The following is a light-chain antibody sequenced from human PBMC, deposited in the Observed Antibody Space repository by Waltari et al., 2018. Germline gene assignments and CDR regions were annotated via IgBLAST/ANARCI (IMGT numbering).Light chain of an antibody. CDR1: QNIATY. Sequence: EIVLTQSPGTLSLSPGETATLSCRASQNIATYLAWFQQRPGQAPRLLIYDSSNRAPGIPARFSGSGSGAAFTLTITNLQPEDFATYYCQHVDALPLTFGGGTRVEIK. J-gene: IGKJ4*01. V-gene: IGKV3-11*01. CDR3: QHVDALPLT. CDR2: DSS.